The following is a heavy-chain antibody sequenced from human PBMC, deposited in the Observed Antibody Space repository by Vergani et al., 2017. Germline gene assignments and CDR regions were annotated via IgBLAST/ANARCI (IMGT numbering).Heavy chain of an antibody. CDR1: ESSFISNE. Sequence: EVQLVQSGAEVKKPGESLKISCKYSESSFISNEIAWVRQMSGKGLQWMGNINPIDSKIAYSPSFQGQAIMSLDKSITTAYLQLRSLQASDTATYFCASGGHGSENGGALQLWGQGTNITVSS. CDR2: INPIDSKI. CDR3: ASGGHGSENGGALQL. J-gene: IGHJ3*01. V-gene: IGHV5-51*03. D-gene: IGHD3-10*01.